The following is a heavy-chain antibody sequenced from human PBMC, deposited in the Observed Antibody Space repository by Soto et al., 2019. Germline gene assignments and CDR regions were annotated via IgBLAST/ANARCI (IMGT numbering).Heavy chain of an antibody. CDR3: ATQAYSLKRTAIEYYYYYGMDV. CDR1: GYTLTELS. V-gene: IGHV1-24*01. J-gene: IGHJ6*02. D-gene: IGHD2-21*02. Sequence: RASVKVSCKVSGYTLTELSMHWVRQAPGKGLEWMGGFDPEDGETIYAQKFQGRVTMTEDTSTDTAYMELSSLRSEDTAVYYCATQAYSLKRTAIEYYYYYGMDVWGQGTTVTVSS. CDR2: FDPEDGET.